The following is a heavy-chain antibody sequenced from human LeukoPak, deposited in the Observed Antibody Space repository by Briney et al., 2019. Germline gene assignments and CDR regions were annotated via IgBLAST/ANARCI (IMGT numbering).Heavy chain of an antibody. D-gene: IGHD3-10*01. CDR2: IYLGGST. V-gene: IGHV4-4*02. CDR3: ARSDMIRGVIINFDS. Sequence: SETLSLTCAVSGGSISSNNWWSWVRQPPGKGLEWIGQIYLGGSTNYNPSLKSRVTISVDMSNNHFSLKLSSVTAADTAVYYCARSDMIRGVIINFDSWGQGTLVTVSS. J-gene: IGHJ4*02. CDR1: GGSISSNNW.